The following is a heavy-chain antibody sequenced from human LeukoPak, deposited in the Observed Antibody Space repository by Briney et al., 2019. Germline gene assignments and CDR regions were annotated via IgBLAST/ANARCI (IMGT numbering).Heavy chain of an antibody. J-gene: IGHJ4*02. CDR3: AKLERGVMYYFDY. D-gene: IGHD3-10*01. CDR1: GFTFSSYA. V-gene: IGHV3-23*01. CDR2: ISGSGGST. Sequence: GGSLRLSCAASGFTFSSYAMSWVRQAPGKGLGWVSAISGSGGSTYYADSVKGRFTISRDNSKNTLYLQMNSLRAEDTAVYYCAKLERGVMYYFDYWGQGTLVTVSS.